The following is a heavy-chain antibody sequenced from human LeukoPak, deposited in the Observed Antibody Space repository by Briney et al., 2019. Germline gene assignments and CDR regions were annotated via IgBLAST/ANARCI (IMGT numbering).Heavy chain of an antibody. J-gene: IGHJ4*02. CDR1: GLTVSNIW. Sequence: PGGSLRLSCAVSGLTVSNIWMDWVRQAPGKGLEWVGRIKSETAGGTTDFAAPVKGRFTISRDDSKNTLFLQLNSLTGDDTAVYYCAQGSGQYFYYWGQGTLVTVSS. CDR3: AQGSGQYFYY. CDR2: IKSETAGGTT. D-gene: IGHD2-15*01. V-gene: IGHV3-15*07.